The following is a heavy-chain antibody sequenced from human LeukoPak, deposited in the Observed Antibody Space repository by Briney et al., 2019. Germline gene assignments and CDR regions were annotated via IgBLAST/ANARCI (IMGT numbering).Heavy chain of an antibody. CDR1: EYTFTAYY. J-gene: IGHJ5*02. Sequence: ASVKVSCKASEYTFTAYYVHWVRQAPGQGVEWMGWINPNSGDTKFAQNFQGRVTMTRDTSISTVYMELSRLRSDGRAVYYCARVGQWLVENDWFDPWGQGTLVTVSS. CDR2: INPNSGDT. V-gene: IGHV1-2*02. CDR3: ARVGQWLVENDWFDP. D-gene: IGHD6-19*01.